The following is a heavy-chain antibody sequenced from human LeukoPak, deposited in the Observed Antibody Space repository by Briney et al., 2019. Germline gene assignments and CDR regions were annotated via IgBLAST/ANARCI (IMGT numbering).Heavy chain of an antibody. CDR2: ISGSGGST. CDR1: GFPFSSYG. V-gene: IGHV3-23*01. D-gene: IGHD6-25*01. J-gene: IGHJ6*03. Sequence: GESLRLSCAASGFPFSSYGMSWVRQAPGKGLEWVSAISGSGGSTYYADSVKGRFTISRDNSKNTLYLQMNSLRAEDTAVYYCAKSGIAAADYYYYYMDVWGKGTTVTISS. CDR3: AKSGIAAADYYYYYMDV.